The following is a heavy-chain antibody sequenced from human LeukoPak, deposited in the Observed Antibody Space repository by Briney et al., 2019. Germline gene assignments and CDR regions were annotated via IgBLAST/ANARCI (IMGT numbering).Heavy chain of an antibody. CDR2: INQDGANI. V-gene: IGHV3-7*01. D-gene: IGHD4-17*01. CDR3: ARGAGDYGDYVIDY. Sequence: GVSLRLSCAASRFIFSDYWMNWVRQAPGKGLEWVANINQDGANIHYVDSVKGRFTISRDNAENSLFLQMNSLTAEDTAVYYCARGAGDYGDYVIDYWGQGTPVTVSS. CDR1: RFIFSDYW. J-gene: IGHJ4*02.